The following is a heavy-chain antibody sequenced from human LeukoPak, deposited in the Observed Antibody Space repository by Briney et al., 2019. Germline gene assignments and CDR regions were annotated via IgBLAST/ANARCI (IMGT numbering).Heavy chain of an antibody. CDR2: ISGGGGST. Sequence: GGSLRLSCAASGFTFSSYAMSWVRQAPGKGLEWVSAISGGGGSTYYADSVKGRFTISRDNSKNTLYLQMNSLRAEDTAVYYCAKVTSGWYGGLDYWGQGTLVTVSS. J-gene: IGHJ4*02. D-gene: IGHD6-19*01. CDR1: GFTFSSYA. V-gene: IGHV3-23*01. CDR3: AKVTSGWYGGLDY.